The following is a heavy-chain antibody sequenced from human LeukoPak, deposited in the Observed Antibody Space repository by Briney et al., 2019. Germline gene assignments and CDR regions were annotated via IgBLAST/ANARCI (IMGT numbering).Heavy chain of an antibody. J-gene: IGHJ3*02. D-gene: IGHD3-22*01. CDR3: ARVAYYYDSSGYSGAFDI. CDR1: GGSISSTNW. CDR2: IYHSGST. Sequence: SETLSLTCAVSGGSISSTNWWSWVRQPPGKGLEWIGEIYHSGSTNYNPSLKSRVTISVDKSKNQFSLKLSSVTAADTAVYYCARVAYYYDSSGYSGAFDIWGQGTMVTVSS. V-gene: IGHV4-4*02.